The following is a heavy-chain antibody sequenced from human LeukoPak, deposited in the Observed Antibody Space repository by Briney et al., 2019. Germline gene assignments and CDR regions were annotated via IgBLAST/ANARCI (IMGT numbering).Heavy chain of an antibody. J-gene: IGHJ4*02. CDR3: ARAGDLEFDGSGSWRNY. V-gene: IGHV1-69*13. CDR1: GGTFSSYA. Sequence: SVKVSCKASGGTFSSYAISWVRQAPGQGLEWMGGIIPIFGTANYAQKFPGRVTITADESTSTAYMELSSLISEDTAVYYCARAGDLEFDGSGSWRNYWGQGTLVSVSS. CDR2: IIPIFGTA. D-gene: IGHD3-10*01.